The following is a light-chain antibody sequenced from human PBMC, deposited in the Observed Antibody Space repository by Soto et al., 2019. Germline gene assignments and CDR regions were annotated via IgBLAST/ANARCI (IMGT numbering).Light chain of an antibody. CDR1: QSVTSR. CDR3: QQYNRYSLT. V-gene: IGKV1-5*01. J-gene: IGKJ4*01. Sequence: DIQMTQSPSTLSASVGDRVTITCRASQSVTSRLAWYQQKPGKAPKLLIYGASNLESGVPSRFSGSGSGTEFTLTISSLQPDDFATYYCQQYNRYSLTFGGGTTVEIK. CDR2: GAS.